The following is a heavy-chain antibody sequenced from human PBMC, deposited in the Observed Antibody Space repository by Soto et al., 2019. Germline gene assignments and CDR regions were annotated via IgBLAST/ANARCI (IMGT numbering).Heavy chain of an antibody. CDR2: IIPIFGTA. V-gene: IGHV1-69*13. CDR1: GGTFSSYA. D-gene: IGHD6-13*01. J-gene: IGHJ4*02. CDR3: AREGIAAAGSYFDY. Sequence: SVKVCCKASGGTFSSYAISWVRQAPGQGLEWMGGIIPIFGTANYAQKFQGRVTITADESTSTAYMELSSLRSEDTAVYYCAREGIAAAGSYFDYWGQGTLVTVYS.